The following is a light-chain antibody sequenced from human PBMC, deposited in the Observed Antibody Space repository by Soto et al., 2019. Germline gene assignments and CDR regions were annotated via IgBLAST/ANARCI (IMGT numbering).Light chain of an antibody. CDR1: SSDIGLYNY. Sequence: QSALSQPASMSGSRGQSITIPCTGASSDIGLYNYVSWYQHHPGKAPKLLISEVNIRPLGLPDRFSASKAGNTASLTISGLQPEDEAFYYCSYLSTTSTPIVFGTGTKVTVL. CDR3: SYLSTTSTPIV. J-gene: IGLJ1*01. V-gene: IGLV2-14*01. CDR2: EVN.